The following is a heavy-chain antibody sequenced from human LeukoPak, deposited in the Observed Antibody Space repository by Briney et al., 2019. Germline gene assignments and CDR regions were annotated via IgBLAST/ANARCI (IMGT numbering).Heavy chain of an antibody. CDR1: GGSISSGDYY. Sequence: PSETLSLTCTVSGGSISSGDYYWSWIRQPPGKGLEWIGYIYYSGSTYYNPSLKSRVTISVDTSKNQFSLKLSSVTAADTAAYYCASREDYYGPESRRGAFDIWGQGTMVTVSS. D-gene: IGHD3-10*01. V-gene: IGHV4-30-4*08. CDR3: ASREDYYGPESRRGAFDI. J-gene: IGHJ3*02. CDR2: IYYSGST.